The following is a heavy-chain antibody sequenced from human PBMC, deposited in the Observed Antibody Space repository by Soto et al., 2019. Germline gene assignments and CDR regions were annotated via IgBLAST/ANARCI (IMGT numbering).Heavy chain of an antibody. CDR2: IYHSGST. J-gene: IGHJ4*02. Sequence: PSETLSLTCAVSAGSISSGGYSWSWIRQPPGKGLEWIGYIYHSGSTYYNPSLKSRVTLSVDRSKNQFSLKLSSVPAADTAVYYCGRVPDYWGQGTLVTVSS. V-gene: IGHV4-30-2*01. CDR1: AGSISSGGYS. CDR3: GRVPDY.